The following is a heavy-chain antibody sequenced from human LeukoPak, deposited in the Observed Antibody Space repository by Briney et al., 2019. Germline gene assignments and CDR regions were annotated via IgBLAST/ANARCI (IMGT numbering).Heavy chain of an antibody. CDR2: IYPGDSDT. CDR3: ARRRGYSDVGLGSGRNYFDD. CDR1: GYTFVDYW. J-gene: IGHJ4*02. V-gene: IGHV5-51*01. D-gene: IGHD5-12*01. Sequence: PGESLKISCKGSGYTFVDYWMGWVRQMPGKGLELIGIIYPGDSDTRYSPSFQGQVTISADQSISTAYLQWSSLKASDSAMYYCARRRGYSDVGLGSGRNYFDDWGQGTLVTVSS.